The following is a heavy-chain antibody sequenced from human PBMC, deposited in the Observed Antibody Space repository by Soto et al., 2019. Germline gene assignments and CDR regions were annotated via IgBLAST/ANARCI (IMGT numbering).Heavy chain of an antibody. V-gene: IGHV3-21*01. CDR3: ARAGRVVMFMDV. CDR1: GFTFSNYN. D-gene: IGHD3-3*01. Sequence: PGGSLRLSCATSGFTFSNYNMKWVRQAPGKGLEWVSYISSTSSDIHYADSVKGRFTVSRDDAKNSLYLQMNSLRVEDTAVYYCARAGRVVMFMDVWGQGTTVTVSS. CDR2: ISSTSSDI. J-gene: IGHJ6*02.